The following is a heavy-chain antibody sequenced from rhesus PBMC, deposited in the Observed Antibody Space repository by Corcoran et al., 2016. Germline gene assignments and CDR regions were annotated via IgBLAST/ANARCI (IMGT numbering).Heavy chain of an antibody. V-gene: IGHV3S5*01. CDR2: ISNGGGST. D-gene: IGHD5-24*01. CDR3: AKVAGWQWADY. Sequence: EVQLVESGGGLVQSGGSLRLSCAASGFTFSSYGMSWVRQAPGKGLEWVSYISNGGGSTYYADSVKGLFTIFRDNSKNTLSLTMNSLRAEDTAVYYCAKVAGWQWADYWGQGVLVTVSS. J-gene: IGHJ4*01. CDR1: GFTFSSYG.